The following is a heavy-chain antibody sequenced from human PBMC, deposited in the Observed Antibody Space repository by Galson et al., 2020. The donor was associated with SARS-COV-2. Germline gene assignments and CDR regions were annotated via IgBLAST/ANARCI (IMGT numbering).Heavy chain of an antibody. J-gene: IGHJ4*02. CDR3: ARRYSTWTSFDY. CDR2: IKEDGSEK. D-gene: IGHD6-13*01. CDR1: GFTFSPYW. V-gene: IGHV3-7*03. Sequence: GGSLRLSCAASGFTFSPYWMSWVRQAPGKGLEWVANIKEDGSEKYYVDSVKGRFTISRDNAKNSLFLQMNSLRAEDTAVYYCARRYSTWTSFDYRGQGTLVTVSS.